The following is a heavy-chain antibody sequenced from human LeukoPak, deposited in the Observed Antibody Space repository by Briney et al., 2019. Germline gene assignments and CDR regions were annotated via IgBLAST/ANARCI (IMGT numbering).Heavy chain of an antibody. CDR2: INGDASST. D-gene: IGHD1-7*01. CDR3: ARGLGGTGPPA. V-gene: IGHV3-74*01. J-gene: IGHJ5*02. CDR1: GFTFSNYW. Sequence: GGSLRLSCAGSGFTFSNYWIHWVRQAPGKGLVWVSRINGDASSTTYADSVKGRFIISRDDAKNTVYLQMNSLRAEDTAVYYGARGLGGTGPPAWGQGTLVSVSS.